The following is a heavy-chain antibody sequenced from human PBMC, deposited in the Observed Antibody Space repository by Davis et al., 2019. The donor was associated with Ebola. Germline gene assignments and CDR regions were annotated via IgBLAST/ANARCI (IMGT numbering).Heavy chain of an antibody. J-gene: IGHJ6*02. D-gene: IGHD2-15*01. CDR1: GYTFTSYG. CDR2: ISAYNGNT. Sequence: ASVKVSCKASGYTFTSYGISWVRQAPGQGLEWMGWISAYNGNTNYAQKFQGRVTITADKSTSTAYMELSSLRSEDTAVYYCATCSGGSCYSLLDYYYGMDVWGQGTTVTVSS. V-gene: IGHV1-18*01. CDR3: ATCSGGSCYSLLDYYYGMDV.